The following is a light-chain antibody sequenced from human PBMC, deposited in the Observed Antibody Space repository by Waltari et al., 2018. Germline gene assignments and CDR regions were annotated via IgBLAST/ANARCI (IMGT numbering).Light chain of an antibody. J-gene: IGKJ4*01. CDR3: QQSYTTPLT. V-gene: IGKV1-39*01. CDR2: AAS. CDR1: QSISSY. Sequence: DIQMTQSPSSLSASVGDRVTITYRASQSISSYLNWYQQKPGKAPKLLIYAASSLQSGFPSRFTGSASGTDFTLTISSLQPEDFATYYCQQSYTTPLTFGGGTTVEIK.